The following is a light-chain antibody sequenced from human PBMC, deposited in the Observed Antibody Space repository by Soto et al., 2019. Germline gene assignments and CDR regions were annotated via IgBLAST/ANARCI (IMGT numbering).Light chain of an antibody. CDR1: SSNIGSNY. J-gene: IGLJ1*01. CDR3: AAWDDSLSGSYV. Sequence: QCVLNKPPSWSGAAGEGGTISSSGSSSNIGSNYVYWYQQLPGTAPKLLIYRNNQRPSGVPDRFSGSKSGASASLAISGLRSEDEADYYCAAWDDSLSGSYVFGTGTKVTVL. CDR2: RNN. V-gene: IGLV1-47*01.